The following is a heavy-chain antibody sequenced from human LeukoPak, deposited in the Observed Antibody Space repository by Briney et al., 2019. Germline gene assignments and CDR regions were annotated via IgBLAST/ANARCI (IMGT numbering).Heavy chain of an antibody. D-gene: IGHD3-22*01. CDR1: GGTFSSYA. CDR2: IIPIFGTA. J-gene: IGHJ3*02. Sequence: VASVKVSCKASGGTFSSYAISWVRQAPGQGLEWMGGIIPIFGTANYAQKFQGRVTITTDESTSTAYMELSSLRSEDTAVYYCARDRDYYDSSGYSGAFDIWGQGTMVTVSS. V-gene: IGHV1-69*05. CDR3: ARDRDYYDSSGYSGAFDI.